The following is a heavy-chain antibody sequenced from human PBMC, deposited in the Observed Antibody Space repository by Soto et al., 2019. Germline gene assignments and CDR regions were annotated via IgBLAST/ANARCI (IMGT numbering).Heavy chain of an antibody. CDR3: GRLEGLATISYYFDY. J-gene: IGHJ4*02. CDR1: GVSIISSSYY. Sequence: PSETLSLTCTVSGVSIISSSYYWVWVRQPPGKGLEWIGSVYYSGSTYHNPSLESRVTISVDKSKNQFSLKLMSLSAADTAVYYCGRLEGLATISYYFDYWGQGALVPVSS. CDR2: VYYSGST. D-gene: IGHD3-9*01. V-gene: IGHV4-39*01.